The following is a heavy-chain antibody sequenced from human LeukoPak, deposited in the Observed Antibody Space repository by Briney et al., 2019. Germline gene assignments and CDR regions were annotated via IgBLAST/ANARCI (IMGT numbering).Heavy chain of an antibody. CDR2: IYYGGRT. V-gene: IGHV4-39*01. Sequence: SETLSLTRSVSGGSISSSGYYWGWIRQPPGRGLEWIGSIYYGGRTYYNPSLKSRVTISVDTSKNQFSLKLSSVTAAGTAVYYCARRDFAVFGVGYFDYWGQGTLVTVSS. CDR3: ARRDFAVFGVGYFDY. J-gene: IGHJ4*02. D-gene: IGHD3-3*01. CDR1: GGSISSSGYY.